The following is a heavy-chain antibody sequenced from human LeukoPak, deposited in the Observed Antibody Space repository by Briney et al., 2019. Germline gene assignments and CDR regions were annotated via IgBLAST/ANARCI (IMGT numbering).Heavy chain of an antibody. D-gene: IGHD7-27*01. CDR3: ARRDPSGYFDY. V-gene: IGHV3-23*01. CDR2: IDGSGGSI. CDR1: GFTFNIYL. J-gene: IGHJ4*02. Sequence: PGGSLRLYCAASGFTFNIYLMIWVRQAPGRGLEWVSTIDGSGGSIYYADSVRGRFTVSRDNSKSTLYVQMNSLRAEDTAVYYCARRDPSGYFDYWGQGALVTVSS.